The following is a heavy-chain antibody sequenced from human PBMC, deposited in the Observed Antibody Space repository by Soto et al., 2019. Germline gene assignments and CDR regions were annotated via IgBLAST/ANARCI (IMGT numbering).Heavy chain of an antibody. V-gene: IGHV3-21*03. J-gene: IGHJ3*02. CDR3: ARVVYNWNDDVDI. D-gene: IGHD1-1*01. Sequence: EVQLVESGGGLVKPGGSLRLSCAASGFTFSSYSMNWVRQAPGKGLEWVSSISSSSSYIYYADSVKGRFTISRDNAKNSLYLQMNSMRAEDTAVYYCARVVYNWNDDVDIWGQGTMVTVSS. CDR1: GFTFSSYS. CDR2: ISSSSSYI.